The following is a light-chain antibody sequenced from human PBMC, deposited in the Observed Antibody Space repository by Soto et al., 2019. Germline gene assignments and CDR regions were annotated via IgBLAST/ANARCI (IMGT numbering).Light chain of an antibody. J-gene: IGLJ2*01. CDR2: DVN. Sequence: QSVLTQPPSASGSPGQSVTISCTGTSSDVGGYNYVSWYQQHPGKAPKLMIYDVNKRPSGVPDRFSGSKSGNSASLTVSGLQTEDEADYYCSSYAGNNNVVFGGGTKLTVL. CDR1: SSDVGGYNY. V-gene: IGLV2-8*01. CDR3: SSYAGNNNVV.